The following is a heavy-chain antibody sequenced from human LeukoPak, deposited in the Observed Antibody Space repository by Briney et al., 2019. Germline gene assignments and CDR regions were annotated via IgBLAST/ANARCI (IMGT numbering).Heavy chain of an antibody. Sequence: SETLSLTCTVSGGSISTYYWSWIRQPAGKGLEWIGRSYTSGSSNYNPSLKSRVTISVDKSKNQFSLKLSSVTAADTAVYYCARIYGDYVYYYYMDVWGKGTTVTVSS. D-gene: IGHD4-17*01. CDR2: SYTSGSS. V-gene: IGHV4-4*07. CDR3: ARIYGDYVYYYYMDV. J-gene: IGHJ6*03. CDR1: GGSISTYY.